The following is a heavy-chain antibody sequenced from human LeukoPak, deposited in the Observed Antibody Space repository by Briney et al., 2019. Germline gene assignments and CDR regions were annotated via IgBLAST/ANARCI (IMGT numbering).Heavy chain of an antibody. J-gene: IGHJ4*02. CDR1: GYTLTELS. CDR2: INPSGGST. CDR3: ARDRWGSSIAAAVHFDY. V-gene: IGHV1-46*01. D-gene: IGHD6-13*01. Sequence: VASVKVSCKVSGYTLTELSMHWVRQAPGQGLEWMGIINPSGGSTSYAQKFQGRVTMTRDTSTSTVYMELSSLRSEDTAVYYCARDRWGSSIAAAVHFDYWGQGTLITVSS.